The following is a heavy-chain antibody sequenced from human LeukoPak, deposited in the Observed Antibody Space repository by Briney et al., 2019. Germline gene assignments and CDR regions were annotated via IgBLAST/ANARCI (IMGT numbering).Heavy chain of an antibody. CDR3: ARASRFCSGGSCSTIYGMDV. Sequence: ASVKVSCKASGYTFTSYGISWVRQAPGQGLEWMGWISAYNGNTNYGQKLQGRVTMTTDTSTSTAYMELRSLRSDDTAVYYCARASRFCSGGSCSTIYGMDVWGQGTTVTVSS. D-gene: IGHD2-15*01. V-gene: IGHV1-18*01. CDR2: ISAYNGNT. CDR1: GYTFTSYG. J-gene: IGHJ6*02.